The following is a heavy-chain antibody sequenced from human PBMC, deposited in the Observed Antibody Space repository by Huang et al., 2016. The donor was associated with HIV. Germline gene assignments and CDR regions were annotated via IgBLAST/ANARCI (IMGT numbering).Heavy chain of an antibody. CDR1: GFTFRDHP. CDR2: ISCDGRNK. D-gene: IGHD6-19*01. V-gene: IGHV3-30*14. Sequence: QLQLVESGGGVVQPGRSLRRSCAVSGFTFRDHPMHWVRQAPGKGLEWVAVISCDGRNKFYADFVSGRFTISRDNSKNILYLQLNSLTPADTSIYYCARDTTTVAGLDFWGQGALVTVSS. CDR3: ARDTTTVAGLDF. J-gene: IGHJ4*02.